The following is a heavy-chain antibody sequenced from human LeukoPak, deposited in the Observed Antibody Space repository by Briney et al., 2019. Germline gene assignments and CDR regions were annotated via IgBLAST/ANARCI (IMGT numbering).Heavy chain of an antibody. J-gene: IGHJ4*02. V-gene: IGHV3-23*01. CDR1: GFTFSSYA. CDR2: ISGSGGST. D-gene: IGHD5-18*01. CDR3: AKDIRRGYSSAGIPQTE. Sequence: GGSLRLSCAASGFTFSSYAMSWVRQAPGKGLEWVSAISGSGGSTYYADSVKGRFTISRDNSKDTLYLQMNSLRAEDTAVYYCAKDIRRGYSSAGIPQTEWGQGTLVTVSS.